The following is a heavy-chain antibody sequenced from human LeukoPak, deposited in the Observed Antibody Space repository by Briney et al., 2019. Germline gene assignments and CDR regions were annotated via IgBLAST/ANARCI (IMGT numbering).Heavy chain of an antibody. Sequence: GRSLRLSCAASGLTISSNDMNSVRQARGKGLEWISYISTSSSTIYYADSVKGRFTISRDDAKNSLYLQMNDLRAEDTAVYYCARGAFDYWGQGTLVTVSS. CDR3: ARGAFDY. CDR2: ISTSSSTI. J-gene: IGHJ4*02. V-gene: IGHV3-48*01. CDR1: GLTISSND.